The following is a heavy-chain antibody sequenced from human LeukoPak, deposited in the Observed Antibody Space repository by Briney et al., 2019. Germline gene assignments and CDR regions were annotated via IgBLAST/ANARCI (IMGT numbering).Heavy chain of an antibody. Sequence: GGSLRLSCAASGFTVSSNYMSWVRQAPGKGLEWVSVIYSGGSTYYADSVKGRFTISRDNSKNTLNLQMNSLRAEDTAVYYCARVYYDSSGPPNWFDPWGQGTLVTVSS. J-gene: IGHJ5*02. CDR3: ARVYYDSSGPPNWFDP. V-gene: IGHV3-53*01. CDR2: IYSGGST. D-gene: IGHD3-22*01. CDR1: GFTVSSNY.